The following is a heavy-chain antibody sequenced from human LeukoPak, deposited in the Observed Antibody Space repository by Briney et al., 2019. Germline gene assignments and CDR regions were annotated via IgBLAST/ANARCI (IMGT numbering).Heavy chain of an antibody. V-gene: IGHV3-30*01. J-gene: IGHJ4*02. D-gene: IGHD2-2*01. CDR1: GFTFSSYA. Sequence: PGRSLRLSCAASGFTFSSYAMHWVRQAPGKGLEWAAVISYDGSNKYYADSVKGRLTISRDSSKNTLYLQMNSLRAEDTAVYYCARGPSPVPAAISYWGQGTLVTVSS. CDR3: ARGPSPVPAAISY. CDR2: ISYDGSNK.